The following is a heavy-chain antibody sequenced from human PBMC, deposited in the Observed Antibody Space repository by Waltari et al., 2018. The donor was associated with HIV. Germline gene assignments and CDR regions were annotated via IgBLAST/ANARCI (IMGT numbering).Heavy chain of an antibody. Sequence: QVQLQESGPGLVKPSETLSLTCAVSGYSISSGYYWGWIRQPPGKGLEWSGSIYQSGSTYSHPSLKSRVTIAVDTSKNQFSLKLSSVTAADTAVYYCARVYGYSGSYPGAPDDYWGQGTLVTVSS. CDR3: ARVYGYSGSYPGAPDDY. CDR1: GYSISSGYY. V-gene: IGHV4-38-2*01. CDR2: IYQSGST. J-gene: IGHJ4*02. D-gene: IGHD1-26*01.